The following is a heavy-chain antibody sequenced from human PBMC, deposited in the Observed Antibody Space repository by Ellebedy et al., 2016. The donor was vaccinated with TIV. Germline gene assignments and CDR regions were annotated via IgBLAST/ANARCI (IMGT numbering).Heavy chain of an antibody. Sequence: GGSLRLSCAATGFTFSSYSMNWVRQAPGKGLEWVSYISSGITTAYYADSVKGRFTISRDNAKNSLYLQMNSLRDEDTAVYYCARDGNSVGSTYWYFDLWGRGTLVTVSA. CDR1: GFTFSSYS. V-gene: IGHV3-48*02. CDR3: ARDGNSVGSTYWYFDL. CDR2: ISSGITTA. D-gene: IGHD4-23*01. J-gene: IGHJ2*01.